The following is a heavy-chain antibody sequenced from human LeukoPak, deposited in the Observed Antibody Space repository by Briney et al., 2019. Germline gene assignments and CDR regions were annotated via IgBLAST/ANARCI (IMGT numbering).Heavy chain of an antibody. CDR2: ISGSGYST. V-gene: IGHV3-23*01. D-gene: IGHD3-10*01. J-gene: IGHJ1*01. Sequence: GGSLRLSCAASGFTFSSYAMSWVRQAPGKGLEWVSVISGSGYSTYYADSVKGRFTISRDNSKNTLYLQMNSLRADDTTVYNCAKDRSGSTAEYFQHWGQGTLVTVSS. CDR1: GFTFSSYA. CDR3: AKDRSGSTAEYFQH.